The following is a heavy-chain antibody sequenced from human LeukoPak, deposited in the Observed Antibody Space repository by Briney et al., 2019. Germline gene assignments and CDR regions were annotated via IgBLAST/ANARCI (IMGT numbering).Heavy chain of an antibody. CDR1: RASISRPYY. V-gene: IGHV4-38-2*01. D-gene: IGHD2-2*01. Sequence: SETLSLTCAVSRASISRPYYWGWIRQPPGKGLEWIGSMFYTGSTYYNPSLKSRVTISLDTSKNQFSLKLSSVTAADTAVYFCASQISSRTLWFDPWGQGILVTVSS. CDR3: ASQISSRTLWFDP. J-gene: IGHJ5*02. CDR2: MFYTGST.